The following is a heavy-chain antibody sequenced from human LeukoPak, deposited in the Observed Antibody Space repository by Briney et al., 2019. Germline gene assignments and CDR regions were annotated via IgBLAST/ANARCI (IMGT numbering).Heavy chain of an antibody. Sequence: GGSLRLSCAASGFTFSSYSMNWVRQAPGKGLEWVSSISSSSSYIYYADSVKGRFTISRDNAKNSLYLQMNSLRAEDTAVYYCARGTTVTPTEFDYWGQGTLVTASS. CDR1: GFTFSSYS. CDR2: ISSSSSYI. D-gene: IGHD4-11*01. V-gene: IGHV3-21*01. J-gene: IGHJ4*02. CDR3: ARGTTVTPTEFDY.